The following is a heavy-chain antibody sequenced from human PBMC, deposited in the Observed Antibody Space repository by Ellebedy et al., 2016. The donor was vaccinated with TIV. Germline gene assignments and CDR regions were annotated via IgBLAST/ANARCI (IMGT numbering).Heavy chain of an antibody. CDR1: GYTFTNHW. D-gene: IGHD6-19*01. Sequence: KVSCKGSGYTFTNHWIAWVRQMPGKGLEWMGIIDLGDSDARYNPSFEGQVTISADKSVTTAYLRLSSLKTSDTAMYYCARHSSRVAEAGFEGYWGQGTLVTVSS. V-gene: IGHV5-51*01. J-gene: IGHJ4*02. CDR3: ARHSSRVAEAGFEGY. CDR2: IDLGDSDA.